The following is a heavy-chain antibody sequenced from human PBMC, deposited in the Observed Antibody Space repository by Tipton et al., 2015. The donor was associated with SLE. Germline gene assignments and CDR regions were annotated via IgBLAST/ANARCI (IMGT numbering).Heavy chain of an antibody. D-gene: IGHD3-22*01. J-gene: IGHJ3*02. Sequence: VQLVQSGAEVKKPGESLKISCKGSGYSFTSHWIAWVRQMPGRGLEWMGIIYPGDSDTRYSPSFQGQVTISADKSISTAYLQWSSLKASDTAMYYCARRTYYDSAPDVFDIWGQGTMVTVSS. CDR1: GYSFTSHW. V-gene: IGHV5-51*03. CDR3: ARRTYYDSAPDVFDI. CDR2: IYPGDSDT.